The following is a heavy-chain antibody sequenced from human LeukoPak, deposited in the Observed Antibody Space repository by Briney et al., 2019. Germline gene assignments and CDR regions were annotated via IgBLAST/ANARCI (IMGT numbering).Heavy chain of an antibody. V-gene: IGHV4-59*01. J-gene: IGHJ4*02. CDR1: GGSISSYY. CDR3: ARNRDGYNSFDY. D-gene: IGHD5-24*01. Sequence: PSETLSLTCTVSGGSISSYYWSWIRQPPGKGLEWIGHIHYSGSTNYNPSLKSRVTISVDTSKNQFSLKLSSVTTADTAVYYCARNRDGYNSFDYWGQGTLVTVSS. CDR2: IHYSGST.